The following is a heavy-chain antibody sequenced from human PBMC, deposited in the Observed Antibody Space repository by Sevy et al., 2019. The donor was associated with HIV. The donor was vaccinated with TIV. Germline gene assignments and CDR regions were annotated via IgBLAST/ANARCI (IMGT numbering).Heavy chain of an antibody. J-gene: IGHJ4*02. CDR3: AKIPAGGSYFSYFDS. CDR1: GFSFNKYG. D-gene: IGHD1-26*01. CDR2: LAYDGGNK. V-gene: IGHV3-30*18. Sequence: GGSLRLSCAASGFSFNKYGMHWVRRAPGEGLEWVAVLAYDGGNKDYTDSVKGRFTISRDNSKNTLYLQMNSLRAEDTAVYYCAKIPAGGSYFSYFDSWGQGTLVTVSS.